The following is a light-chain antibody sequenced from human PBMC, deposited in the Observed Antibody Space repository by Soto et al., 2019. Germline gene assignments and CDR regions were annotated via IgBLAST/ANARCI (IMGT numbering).Light chain of an antibody. CDR1: QSISSW. Sequence: DIRMTQSPSTLSASVGDRVTITCRASQSISSWLAWYQQKPGKAPKLLIYDASSLESGVPSRFSGSGSGTEFTLTISSLQPDDFATYYYQQYNSYSTWTFGQGTKVEIK. CDR2: DAS. J-gene: IGKJ1*01. V-gene: IGKV1-5*01. CDR3: QQYNSYSTWT.